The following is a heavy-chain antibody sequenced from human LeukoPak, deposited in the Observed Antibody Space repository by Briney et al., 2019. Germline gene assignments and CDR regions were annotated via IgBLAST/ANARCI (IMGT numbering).Heavy chain of an antibody. D-gene: IGHD6-25*01. CDR2: INGDGSST. CDR3: ARGPPWYFDL. CDR1: GVTFSSYW. Sequence: GGSLRLSCAASGVTFSSYWMHWVRQAPGKGLGWVSRINGDGSSTAYADSVKGRFTISRDNAKNTLYLQMNSLTAEDTAVYYCARGPPWYFDLWGRGTLVTVSS. V-gene: IGHV3-74*01. J-gene: IGHJ2*01.